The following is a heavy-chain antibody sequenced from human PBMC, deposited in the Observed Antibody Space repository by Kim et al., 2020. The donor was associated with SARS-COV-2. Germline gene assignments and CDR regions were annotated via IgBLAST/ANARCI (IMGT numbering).Heavy chain of an antibody. CDR2: IYSGGMT. V-gene: IGHV3-53*01. D-gene: IGHD4-4*01. J-gene: IGHJ4*02. CDR3: GRDPLGDGYSFSDY. CDR1: QLTVSRNH. Sequence: GGSLRLSCAASQLTVSRNHMSWVRQAPGKGLEWVSVIYSGGMTSYAGSVKGRFTISRDSSKNTVILEMNSLRADDTAVDYCGRDPLGDGYSFSDYWGQGTLVTVSS.